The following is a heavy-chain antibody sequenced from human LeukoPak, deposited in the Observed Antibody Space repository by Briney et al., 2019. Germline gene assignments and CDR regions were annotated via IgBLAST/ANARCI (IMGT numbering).Heavy chain of an antibody. CDR3: ARIEAAAGTAFDY. V-gene: IGHV4-38-2*01. CDR1: YSIXXGXY. Sequence: YSIXXGXYWGXXXXPPXXGLXXXXSIYHSGSTYYNPSLKSRVTISVDTSKNQFSLKLSSVTAADTAVYYCARIEAAAGTAFDYWGQGTLVTVSS. J-gene: IGHJ4*02. CDR2: IYHSGST. D-gene: IGHD6-13*01.